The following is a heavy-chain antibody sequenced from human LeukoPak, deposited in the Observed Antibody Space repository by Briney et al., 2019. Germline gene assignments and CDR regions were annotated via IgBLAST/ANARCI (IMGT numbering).Heavy chain of an antibody. CDR3: ARGSIAAAEDY. Sequence: LSGGSLRLSCAASGFTFSSYWMHWVRQAPGKGLVWVSRINRDGSSTSYADSVKGRFTISRDNAKNTLYLQMNSLRAEDTAVYHCARGSIAAAEDYWGQGTLVTVSS. CDR2: INRDGSST. J-gene: IGHJ4*02. CDR1: GFTFSSYW. V-gene: IGHV3-74*01. D-gene: IGHD6-13*01.